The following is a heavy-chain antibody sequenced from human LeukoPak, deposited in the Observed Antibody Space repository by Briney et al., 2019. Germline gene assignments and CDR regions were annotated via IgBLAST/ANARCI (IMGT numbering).Heavy chain of an antibody. D-gene: IGHD6-6*01. CDR3: ARTVPQARSAARGRLFDY. J-gene: IGHJ4*02. V-gene: IGHV4-34*01. CDR1: GGSFSGYY. CDR2: INHSGST. Sequence: NASETLSLTCAVYGGSFSGYYWSWIRQPPGKGLEWIGEINHSGSTNYNPSLKSRVTISVDTSKNQFSLKLSSVTAADTAVYYCARTVPQARSAARGRLFDYWGQGTLVTVSS.